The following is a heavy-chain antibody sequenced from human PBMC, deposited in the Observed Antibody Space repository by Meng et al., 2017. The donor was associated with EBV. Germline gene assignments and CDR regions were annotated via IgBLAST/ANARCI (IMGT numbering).Heavy chain of an antibody. D-gene: IGHD6-19*01. V-gene: IGHV1-2*06. J-gene: IGHJ4*02. CDR2: INPNSGGT. CDR1: VYTLTRYI. Sequence: WDEVRKPWTAVKAPCVHLVYTLTRYIMRWVRQPPVKGLEWMGRINPNSGGTNYAQKFQGRVTMTRDTSISTAYMELSRLRSDDTAVYYCARVGIAVAGTGDYWGQGTLVTVSS. CDR3: ARVGIAVAGTGDY.